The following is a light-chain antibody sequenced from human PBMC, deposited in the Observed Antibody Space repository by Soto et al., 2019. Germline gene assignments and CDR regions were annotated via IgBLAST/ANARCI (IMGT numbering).Light chain of an antibody. CDR1: QSVSSTY. CDR2: GAS. V-gene: IGKV3-20*01. Sequence: EIVLTQSPGTLSLSPGERATLSCRASQSVSSTYLAWYQQQPGQSPRLLIYGASSRATGVPDRFSGSGSGTHFTLTISRLEPEAFAVYYCQHFGSSPPMYTFGQGPKLEIK. J-gene: IGKJ2*01. CDR3: QHFGSSPPMYT.